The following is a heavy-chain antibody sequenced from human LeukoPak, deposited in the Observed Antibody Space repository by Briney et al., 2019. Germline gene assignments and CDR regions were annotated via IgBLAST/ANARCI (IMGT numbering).Heavy chain of an antibody. CDR2: INPSGGST. Sequence: ASVTVSCKASGYTFTSYGISWVRQAPGQGLEWMGIINPSGGSTSYAQKFQGRVTMTRDTSTSTVYMELSSLRSEDTAVYYCASSTSIVGGCDYWGQGTLVTVSS. CDR3: ASSTSIVGGCDY. J-gene: IGHJ4*02. D-gene: IGHD1-26*01. V-gene: IGHV1-46*01. CDR1: GYTFTSYG.